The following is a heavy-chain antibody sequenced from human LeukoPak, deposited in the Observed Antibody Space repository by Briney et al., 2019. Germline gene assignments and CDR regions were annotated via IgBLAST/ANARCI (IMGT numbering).Heavy chain of an antibody. V-gene: IGHV5-51*06. CDR3: AIKHDGSWYPPFDY. CDR2: IYPGDSDT. Sequence: GESLKISCQGSGYTFTNYWIGWVRQMPGKGLAWMGIIYPGDSDTRYSPSFQGQVTISADKSISTAYLQWNSLKASDSAMYYCAIKHDGSWYPPFDYRGQGTLVTVSS. D-gene: IGHD6-13*01. J-gene: IGHJ4*02. CDR1: GYTFTNYW.